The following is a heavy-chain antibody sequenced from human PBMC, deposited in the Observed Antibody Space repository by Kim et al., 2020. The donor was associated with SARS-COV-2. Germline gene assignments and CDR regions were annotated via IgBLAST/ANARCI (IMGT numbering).Heavy chain of an antibody. CDR1: GYSISSGYY. CDR3: ARDRATLVAAARAAAGTRGHIAWFDP. CDR2: IYHSGST. V-gene: IGHV4-38-2*02. J-gene: IGHJ5*02. Sequence: SETLSLTCTVSGYSISSGYYWGWIRQPPGKGLEWIGSIYHSGSTYYNPSLKSRVTISVDTSKNQFSLKLSSVTAADTAVYYCARDRATLVAAARAAAGTRGHIAWFDPWGQGTLVTGSA. D-gene: IGHD6-13*01.